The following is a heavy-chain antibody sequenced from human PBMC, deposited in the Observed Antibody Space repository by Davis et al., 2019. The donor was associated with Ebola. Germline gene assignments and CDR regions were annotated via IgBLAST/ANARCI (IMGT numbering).Heavy chain of an antibody. J-gene: IGHJ4*02. CDR2: IKQDGSEK. CDR1: GFTFSSYW. Sequence: PGGSLRLSCAASGFTFSSYWMSWVRQAPGKGLEWVANIKQDGSEKYYVDSVKGRFTISRDNAKNSLYLQMNSLRAEDTAVYYCAKGRGFSYGDFCDYWGQGTLVTVSS. V-gene: IGHV3-7*01. D-gene: IGHD4-17*01. CDR3: AKGRGFSYGDFCDY.